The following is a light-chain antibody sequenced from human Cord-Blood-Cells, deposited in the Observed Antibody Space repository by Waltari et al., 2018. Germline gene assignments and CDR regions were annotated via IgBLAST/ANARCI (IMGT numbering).Light chain of an antibody. CDR1: NLGSKS. V-gene: IGLV3-21*04. CDR3: QVWDSSSDHPV. J-gene: IGLJ3*02. Sequence: SYVLPQPPSVSVAPGKTARITCGGNNLGSKSVHRYQQKPGQAPVLVIYYDSDRPSGIPERFSGSNSGNTATLTISRVEAGDEADYYCQVWDSSSDHPVFGGGTKLTVL. CDR2: YDS.